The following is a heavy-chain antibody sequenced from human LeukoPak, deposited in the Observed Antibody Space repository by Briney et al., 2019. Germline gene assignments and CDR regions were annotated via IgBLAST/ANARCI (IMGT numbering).Heavy chain of an antibody. Sequence: SETLSLTCTVSGGSITGYFWNWIRQSPGKGLEWIGYSYYSGSTNYSPSLRSRVTISVDTSKNQFSLSLRSVTAADTAVYYCAAAQGYDSSGYYSLGYWGQGTLVTVSS. CDR3: AAAQGYDSSGYYSLGY. J-gene: IGHJ4*02. D-gene: IGHD3-22*01. CDR1: GGSITGYF. V-gene: IGHV4-59*01. CDR2: SYYSGST.